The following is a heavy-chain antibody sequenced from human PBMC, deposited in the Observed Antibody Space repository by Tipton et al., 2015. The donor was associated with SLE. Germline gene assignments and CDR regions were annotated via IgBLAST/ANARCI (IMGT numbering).Heavy chain of an antibody. CDR3: ARASSSSAFDI. CDR1: GGSFSGYY. CDR2: INHGGST. J-gene: IGHJ3*02. Sequence: TLSLTCAVYGGSFSGYYWSWIRQPPGKGLEWIGEINHGGSTNYNPSLKSRVTISVDTSKNQFSLKLSSVTAADTAVYYCARASSSSAFDIWGQGTMVTVSS. D-gene: IGHD6-6*01. V-gene: IGHV4-34*01.